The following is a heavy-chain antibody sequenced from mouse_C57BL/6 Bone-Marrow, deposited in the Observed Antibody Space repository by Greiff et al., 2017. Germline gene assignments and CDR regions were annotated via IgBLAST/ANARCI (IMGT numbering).Heavy chain of an antibody. CDR2: FYPGSGSI. J-gene: IGHJ2*01. CDR1: GYTFTEYT. CDR3: ARHDHYYGSRNYFDY. D-gene: IGHD1-1*01. V-gene: IGHV1-62-2*01. Sequence: VQLQQSGAELVKPGASVKLSCKASGYTFTEYTIHWVKQRSGKGLEWIGWFYPGSGSIKYNEKFKDKATLTADNSSSTVYMELSRLTSENSAVSFCARHDHYYGSRNYFDYWGQGTTLTVSS.